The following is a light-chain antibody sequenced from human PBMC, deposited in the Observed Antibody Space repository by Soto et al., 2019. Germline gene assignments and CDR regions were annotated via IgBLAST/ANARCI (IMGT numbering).Light chain of an antibody. Sequence: QSVLTQPRSVSRSPGQSVTISCTGTSSDVGGYNYVSWYQQHPGKAPKLMIYDVSKRPSGVPDRFSGSKSGNTASLTISGLQAEDEADYYCCSYAGSYRGFGTGTKVTVL. V-gene: IGLV2-11*01. CDR1: SSDVGGYNY. CDR3: CSYAGSYRG. J-gene: IGLJ1*01. CDR2: DVS.